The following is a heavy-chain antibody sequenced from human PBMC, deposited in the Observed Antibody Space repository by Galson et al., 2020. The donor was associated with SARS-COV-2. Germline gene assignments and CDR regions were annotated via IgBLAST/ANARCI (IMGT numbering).Heavy chain of an antibody. Sequence: GESLKISCAASGFTFSSYAMHWVRQAPGKGLEWVAVISYDGSNKYYADSVKGRFTISRDNSKNTLYLQMNSLRAEDTAVYYCARGGVGYYYMDVWGKGTTVTVSS. CDR2: ISYDGSNK. D-gene: IGHD1-26*01. CDR3: ARGGVGYYYMDV. CDR1: GFTFSSYA. V-gene: IGHV3-30*01. J-gene: IGHJ6*03.